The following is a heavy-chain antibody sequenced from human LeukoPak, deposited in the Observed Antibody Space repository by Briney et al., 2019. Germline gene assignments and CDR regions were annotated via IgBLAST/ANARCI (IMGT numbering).Heavy chain of an antibody. Sequence: GASVKVSCKASGYTFTGYYMHWVRQAPGQGLEWMGRINPNSGGTNYAQKFQGRVNMTRDTSISTAYMELGRLRSDDMAVYYCATATTYCSGGSCYVGSWFDPWGQGTLVTVSS. V-gene: IGHV1-2*06. J-gene: IGHJ5*02. D-gene: IGHD2-15*01. CDR3: ATATTYCSGGSCYVGSWFDP. CDR1: GYTFTGYY. CDR2: INPNSGGT.